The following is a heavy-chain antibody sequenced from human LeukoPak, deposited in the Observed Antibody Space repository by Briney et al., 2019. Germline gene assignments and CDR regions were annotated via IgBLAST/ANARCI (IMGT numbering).Heavy chain of an antibody. CDR1: GFTFSSYT. D-gene: IGHD6-13*01. Sequence: PGGSLRLSCAASGFTFSSYTMNWVRQAPGKGLECISAISSSSRAIYYADSVKGRFTISRDNAKNSLYLQMSSLRVEDTAVYYCARDPPSVAAVGYSMDVWGRGTTVTVSS. J-gene: IGHJ6*02. V-gene: IGHV3-48*04. CDR3: ARDPPSVAAVGYSMDV. CDR2: ISSSSRAI.